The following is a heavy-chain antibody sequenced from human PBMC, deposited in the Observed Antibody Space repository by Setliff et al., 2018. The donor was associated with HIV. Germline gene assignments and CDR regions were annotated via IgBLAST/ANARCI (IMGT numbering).Heavy chain of an antibody. V-gene: IGHV3-23*01. J-gene: IGHJ4*02. CDR2: ISGGGAAK. Sequence: GSLRLSCAASGFSFVSYALSWVRQAPGKGLEWVSAISGGGAAKYYADSVKGRFTISRDDAKNMTFLQMSNLRPEDTAVYSCAKDPTQVDGDYSGLYIDHWGLGTLVTVSS. CDR1: GFSFVSYA. CDR3: AKDPTQVDGDYSGLYIDH. D-gene: IGHD4-17*01.